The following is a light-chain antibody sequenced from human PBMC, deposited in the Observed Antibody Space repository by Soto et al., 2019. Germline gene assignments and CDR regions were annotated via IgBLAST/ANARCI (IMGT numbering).Light chain of an antibody. Sequence: EIVLTQSPCTLSLSPGARATLPCRASQSVSSTYLAWYKQKPGQAPRLLIYGASSRATGIPGRFSGSGSGTDFTLTISRLEPEEFAVYYCQQYGSSFGGGTKVDIK. J-gene: IGKJ4*01. V-gene: IGKV3-20*01. CDR1: QSVSSTY. CDR2: GAS. CDR3: QQYGSS.